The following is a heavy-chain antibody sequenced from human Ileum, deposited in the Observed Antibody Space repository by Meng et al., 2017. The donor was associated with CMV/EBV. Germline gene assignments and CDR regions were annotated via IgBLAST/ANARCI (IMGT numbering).Heavy chain of an antibody. V-gene: IGHV1-18*01. Sequence: ASVKVSCKASGYTFTSSGISWVRQAPGQGLEWMGWIRASNGHTNYPQKFQGRVTVTTDTSTSTAYMELRSLRSDDTAVYYCARDFNYIYDYWGQGTLDTVSS. J-gene: IGHJ4*02. CDR2: IRASNGHT. CDR3: ARDFNYIYDY. D-gene: IGHD1-7*01. CDR1: GYTFTSSG.